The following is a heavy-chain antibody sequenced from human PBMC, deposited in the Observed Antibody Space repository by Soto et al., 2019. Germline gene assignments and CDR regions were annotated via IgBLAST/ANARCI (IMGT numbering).Heavy chain of an antibody. CDR2: IHYSGST. Sequence: CLTGTVAAGSSSSGGYYWSWIRQKPGKGLERIGYIHYSGSTSYNPSLKSRFPISIDTSKNKFCLKLKSVTAAETAVYYCARDDRNYYDSSGFYHWGQGTLVTVSS. J-gene: IGHJ4*01. V-gene: IGHV4-31*03. D-gene: IGHD3-22*01. CDR3: ARDDRNYYDSSGFYH. CDR1: AGSSSSGGYY.